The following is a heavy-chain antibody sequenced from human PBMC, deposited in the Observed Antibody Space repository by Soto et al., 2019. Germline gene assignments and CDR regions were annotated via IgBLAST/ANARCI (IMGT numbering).Heavy chain of an antibody. CDR2: IYSGGST. Sequence: GSLRLSSASSGFTVSSNYMSWVRQAPGKGLEWVSVIYSGGSTYYADSVKGRFTISRDNSKNTLYLQMNSLRAEDTAVYYCAREDIVLVPAGGYYYGMDVWGQGT. V-gene: IGHV3-66*01. D-gene: IGHD2-2*01. CDR1: GFTVSSNY. CDR3: AREDIVLVPAGGYYYGMDV. J-gene: IGHJ6*02.